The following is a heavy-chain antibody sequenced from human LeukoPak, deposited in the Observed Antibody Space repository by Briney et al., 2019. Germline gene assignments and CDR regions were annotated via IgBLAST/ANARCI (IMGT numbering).Heavy chain of an antibody. D-gene: IGHD6-19*01. J-gene: IGHJ4*02. Sequence: PGGSLRLSCAASGFTFSSYAMSWARQAPGKGLEWVSVISGSGGSTYYADSVKGRFTISRDNSKNTLYLQMNSLRAEDTAVYYCAKLPSSSGLRYYFDYWGQGTLVTVSS. CDR2: ISGSGGST. V-gene: IGHV3-23*01. CDR3: AKLPSSSGLRYYFDY. CDR1: GFTFSSYA.